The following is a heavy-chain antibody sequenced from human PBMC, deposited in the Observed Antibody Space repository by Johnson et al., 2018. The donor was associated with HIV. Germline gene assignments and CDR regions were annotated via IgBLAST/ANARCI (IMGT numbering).Heavy chain of an antibody. CDR2: ISSSGSTI. J-gene: IGHJ3*02. Sequence: QVQLVESGGGVVQPGGSLRLSCVVSGFTFSDYYMSWIRQAPGKGLAWVSYISSSGSTIYYADSVKGRFTISRDNSKNTLYLQMNSLRAEDTAVYYCARDRGGIAEQSGAFDIWGQGTMVTVSS. CDR1: GFTFSDYY. D-gene: IGHD6-13*01. CDR3: ARDRGGIAEQSGAFDI. V-gene: IGHV3-11*04.